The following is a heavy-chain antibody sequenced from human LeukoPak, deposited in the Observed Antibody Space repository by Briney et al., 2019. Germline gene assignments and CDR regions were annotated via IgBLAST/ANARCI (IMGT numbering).Heavy chain of an antibody. CDR2: ISGSGGRT. J-gene: IGHJ6*02. CDR1: GFTFSSYA. D-gene: IGHD6-19*01. V-gene: IGHV3-23*01. Sequence: PGGSLRLSCAASGFTFSSYAMNWVRQAPGKGLEWVSSISGSGGRTYSADSVKGRLTISRDNSKNTLYLQMNSLRAEDTAVYYCAKDNQWLVLSLGDVWGQGTTVTVSS. CDR3: AKDNQWLVLSLGDV.